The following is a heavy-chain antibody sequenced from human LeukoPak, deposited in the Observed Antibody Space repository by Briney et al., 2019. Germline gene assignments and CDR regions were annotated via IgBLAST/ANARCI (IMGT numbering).Heavy chain of an antibody. J-gene: IGHJ4*02. CDR1: GFTFSSYW. CDR3: ARDLLGPSYFHSSGWYRNDC. Sequence: GGSLRLSCAGSGFTFSSYWMSWVRQAPGKGLAGVANINSDGREIYYVDSVTGRFTISRDNAKNSLYLQMNSLRPEDTAVYYCARDLLGPSYFHSSGWYRNDCWGQGTLVTVSS. V-gene: IGHV3-7*01. CDR2: INSDGREI. D-gene: IGHD6-19*01.